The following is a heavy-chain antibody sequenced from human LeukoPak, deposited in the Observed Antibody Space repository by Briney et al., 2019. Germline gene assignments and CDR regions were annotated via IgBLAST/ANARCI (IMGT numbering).Heavy chain of an antibody. D-gene: IGHD3-10*01. Sequence: GESLKISCTASGFTFSDYYMSWIRRAPGKGLEWVSYISSGDSTIYYAASVKGRFTMSRDNDKNSLYLQMNSLRAEDTAVYYCARDLGSVYWGQGTLVTVSS. CDR2: ISSGDSTI. V-gene: IGHV3-11*01. J-gene: IGHJ4*02. CDR3: ARDLGSVY. CDR1: GFTFSDYY.